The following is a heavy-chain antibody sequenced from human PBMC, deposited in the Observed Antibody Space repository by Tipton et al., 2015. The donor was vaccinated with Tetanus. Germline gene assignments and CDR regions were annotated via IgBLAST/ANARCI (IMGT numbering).Heavy chain of an antibody. V-gene: IGHV4-61*01. D-gene: IGHD3-22*01. Sequence: TLSLTCIVSGDSVTSGNYKWTWIRQPPGKGLEWIGYIYRGAGTNYNPSLESRVTISVDTSKNQFSLKLSSVTAADTAVYFCARDNDNMGYSDALDMWGQGTMVSVSS. CDR3: ARDNDNMGYSDALDM. J-gene: IGHJ3*02. CDR1: GDSVTSGNYK. CDR2: IYRGAGT.